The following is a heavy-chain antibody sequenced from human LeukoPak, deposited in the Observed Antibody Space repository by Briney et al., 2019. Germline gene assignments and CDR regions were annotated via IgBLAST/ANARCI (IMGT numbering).Heavy chain of an antibody. CDR3: AKDPPPVAGTLLPDY. D-gene: IGHD6-19*01. CDR2: ISYDGSNK. V-gene: IGHV3-30*18. CDR1: GFTFSSYG. J-gene: IGHJ4*02. Sequence: GGSLRLSCAASGFTFSSYGMHWVRQAPGKGLEWVAVISYDGSNKYYADSVKGRFTISRDNSKNTLYLQMNSLRAEDTAVYYCAKDPPPVAGTLLPDYWGQGTLVTVSS.